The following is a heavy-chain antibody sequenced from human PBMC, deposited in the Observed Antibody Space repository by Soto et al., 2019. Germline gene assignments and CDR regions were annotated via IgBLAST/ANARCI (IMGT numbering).Heavy chain of an antibody. CDR2: SWHDGRHL. D-gene: IGHD2-21*01. Sequence: QEQLVESGGGMVQPGGSLRLSCAVSGFTLDTYGMHWVRQAAGQRLEWVAVSWHDGRHLDYADSVRGRFTVFRDDSKNTLFLEMNGLRGDDTAVYYCARDWGACTPGECYSHGFDLWGQGTLVTVSS. CDR1: GFTLDTYG. J-gene: IGHJ3*01. V-gene: IGHV3-33*01. CDR3: ARDWGACTPGECYSHGFDL.